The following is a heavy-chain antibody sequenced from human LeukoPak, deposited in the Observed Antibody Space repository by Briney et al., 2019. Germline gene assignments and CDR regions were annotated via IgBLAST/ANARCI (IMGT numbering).Heavy chain of an antibody. D-gene: IGHD6-13*01. CDR1: GYTFTSYG. V-gene: IGHV1-18*01. J-gene: IGHJ3*02. CDR3: ARVALYSGSWYGAFDI. Sequence: ASVKVSCKASGYTFTSYGISWVRQAPGQGLEWMGWISAYNGNTNYAQKLQGRVTMTTDTSTSTAYMELRSLRPDDTAVYYCARVALYSGSWYGAFDIWGQGTMVTVSS. CDR2: ISAYNGNT.